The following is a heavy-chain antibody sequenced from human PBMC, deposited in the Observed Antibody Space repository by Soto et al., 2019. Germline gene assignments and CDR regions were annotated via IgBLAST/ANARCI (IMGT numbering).Heavy chain of an antibody. CDR3: TRDQNC. Sequence: EVQLVESGGGLVQPWGSLRLSCAASGFTVSANYMSWVRQAPGKGLEWLSVTDSGGSTYYTDSVKGRFTISRDNSKNTLYLQMSSLRPEDTAVDYCTRDQNCWGQGTLVTVS. J-gene: IGHJ4*02. V-gene: IGHV3-66*01. CDR2: TDSGGST. CDR1: GFTVSANY.